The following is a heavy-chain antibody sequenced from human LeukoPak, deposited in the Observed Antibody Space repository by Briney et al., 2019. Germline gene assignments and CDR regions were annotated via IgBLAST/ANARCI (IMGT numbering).Heavy chain of an antibody. V-gene: IGHV4-34*01. D-gene: IGHD6-13*01. Sequence: SETLSLTCAVYGGSFSGYYWSWIRQPPGKGLEWIGEINHSGSTNYNPSLKSRVTISVDTSKNQFSLKLSSVTAADTAVYYCARDGIAAGFDYWGQGTLVTVSS. CDR3: ARDGIAAGFDY. J-gene: IGHJ4*02. CDR2: INHSGST. CDR1: GGSFSGYY.